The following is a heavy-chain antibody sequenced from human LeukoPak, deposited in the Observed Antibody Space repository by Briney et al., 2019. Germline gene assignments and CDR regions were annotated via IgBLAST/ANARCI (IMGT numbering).Heavy chain of an antibody. CDR1: GYNFTTYW. D-gene: IGHD4-23*01. Sequence: GESLKISCKGSGYNFTTYWVAWVRHMPGKGLEWMGIIFPGDSDTRYRPSFQGQVTISADKSISTAYLQWSSPKASDTAMYYCARRDYGGTSAAFDIWGQGTMVTVSS. J-gene: IGHJ3*02. CDR3: ARRDYGGTSAAFDI. V-gene: IGHV5-51*01. CDR2: IFPGDSDT.